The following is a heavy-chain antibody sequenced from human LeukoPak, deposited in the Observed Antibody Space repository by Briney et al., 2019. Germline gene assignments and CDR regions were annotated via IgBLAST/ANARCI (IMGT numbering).Heavy chain of an antibody. CDR1: GGSISGYY. J-gene: IGHJ3*02. V-gene: IGHV4-4*07. D-gene: IGHD4-23*01. CDR2: IYTSGST. CDR3: AGGPQDYGGNFLYLRAFYI. Sequence: PSETLSLTCTVSGGSISGYYWSCLRQPAGKGLEWIGRIYTSGSTNYNPSLKSRVTMSVDTSKNQFPPQLSSLAGPDQALYYCAGGPQDYGGNFLYLRAFYIRGQGTMVTVSS.